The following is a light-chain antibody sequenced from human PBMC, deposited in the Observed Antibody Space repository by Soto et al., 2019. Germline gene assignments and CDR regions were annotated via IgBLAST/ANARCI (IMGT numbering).Light chain of an antibody. CDR1: SNDVGSYNL. V-gene: IGLV2-23*01. J-gene: IGLJ1*01. CDR2: GGS. CDR3: CSFAGNSNYV. Sequence: QSALAQPASVSGSPGQSIAISCAGTSNDVGSYNLVSWYQHHPGKAPKLMIYGGSKRPSGVSDRFSGSKSGNTASLTISGLQAEDEADYYCCSFAGNSNYVFGTGTEVTVL.